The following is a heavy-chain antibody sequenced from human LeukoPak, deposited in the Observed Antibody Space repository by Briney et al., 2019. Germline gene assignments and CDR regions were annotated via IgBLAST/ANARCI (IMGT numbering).Heavy chain of an antibody. CDR3: ARHYVSARYRSGLGY. Sequence: GGSLQISCKGSGCGFTKYWIGWVRRRPGKGGGWMGITYPGDSDTSYSASFEGEVTISADKSIKNAYQQWSSLEASDSPIYYCARHYVSARYRSGLGYWGQGTLVTVSS. J-gene: IGHJ4*02. V-gene: IGHV5-51*01. CDR2: TYPGDSDT. D-gene: IGHD3-10*01. CDR1: GCGFTKYW.